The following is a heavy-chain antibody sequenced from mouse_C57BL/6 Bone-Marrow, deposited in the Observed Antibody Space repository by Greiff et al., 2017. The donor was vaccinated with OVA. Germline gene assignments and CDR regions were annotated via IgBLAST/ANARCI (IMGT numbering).Heavy chain of an antibody. Sequence: QVQLQQPGAELVMPGASVKLSCKASGYTFTSYWMHWVKQRPGQGLEWIGEIDPSDSYTNYNQKFKGKSTLTVDKSSSTAYMQLSSLTSEDSAVYYCAREIYDGGYYAMDYWGQGTSGTVSS. J-gene: IGHJ4*01. D-gene: IGHD2-3*01. CDR2: IDPSDSYT. V-gene: IGHV1-69*01. CDR3: AREIYDGGYYAMDY. CDR1: GYTFTSYW.